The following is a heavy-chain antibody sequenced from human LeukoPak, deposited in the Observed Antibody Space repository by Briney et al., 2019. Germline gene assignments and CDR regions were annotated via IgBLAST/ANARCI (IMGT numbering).Heavy chain of an antibody. CDR1: GFTFSGYW. CDR2: INSGGSST. V-gene: IGHV3-74*01. J-gene: IGHJ3*02. D-gene: IGHD7-27*01. CDR3: ARLGIRDAFDI. Sequence: GGSLRLSCAASGFTFSGYWMHWVRQAPGKGLVWVSRINSGGSSTSYADSVKGRFTISRDNAKNSLYLQMNSLRAEDTAVYYCARLGIRDAFDIWGQGTMVTVSS.